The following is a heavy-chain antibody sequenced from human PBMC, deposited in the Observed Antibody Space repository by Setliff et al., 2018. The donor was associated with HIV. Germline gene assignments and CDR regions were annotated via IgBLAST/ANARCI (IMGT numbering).Heavy chain of an antibody. D-gene: IGHD3-16*01. CDR3: ARHGPRYYYYDY. V-gene: IGHV1-69*13. J-gene: IGHJ4*02. CDR2: IIPIFGTP. Sequence: GASVKVSCKASGDTFNSHAISWVRQAPGQGLEWMGGIIPIFGTPNYAQKFKGRLTITADESTSTAYMELSSLRSEDTAVYYCARHGPRYYYYDYWGQGTLVTVSS. CDR1: GDTFNSHA.